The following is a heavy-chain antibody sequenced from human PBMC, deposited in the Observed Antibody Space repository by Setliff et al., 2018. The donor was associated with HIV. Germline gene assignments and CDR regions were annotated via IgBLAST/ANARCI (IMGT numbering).Heavy chain of an antibody. V-gene: IGHV1-18*01. CDR2: ISGFNGNT. J-gene: IGHJ5*02. Sequence: ASVKVSCKASGYSFARYGLSWVRQAPGQGLEWMGWISGFNGNTKYAQSFQDRVAMTTETATSTAYMELSSLRSEDTAVYYCARDGPIAAAGTEGLWFDPWGQGTLVTVSS. CDR1: GYSFARYG. CDR3: ARDGPIAAAGTEGLWFDP. D-gene: IGHD6-13*01.